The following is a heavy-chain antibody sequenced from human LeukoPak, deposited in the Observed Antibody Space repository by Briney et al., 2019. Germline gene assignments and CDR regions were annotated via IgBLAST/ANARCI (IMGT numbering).Heavy chain of an antibody. V-gene: IGHV3-11*04. CDR1: GFTLSDYS. CDR3: ASSLNTVMVSPYYLEY. Sequence: PGGSLRLSCAASGFTLSDYSMTWVRQAPGQGLEWISFLTSGGVSAFYADSVRGRFTVPRDDARNSLSLYMNTLRADDTAVYYCASSLNTVMVSPYYLEYWGPGTLVTVSS. D-gene: IGHD5-18*01. CDR2: LTSGGVSA. J-gene: IGHJ4*02.